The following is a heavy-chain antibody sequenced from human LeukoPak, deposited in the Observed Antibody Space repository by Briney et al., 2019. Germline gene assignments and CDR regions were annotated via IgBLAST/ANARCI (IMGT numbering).Heavy chain of an antibody. CDR1: GGSINSYY. J-gene: IGHJ6*02. Sequence: SETLSLTCTVSGGSINSYYWTWIRQPPGKGLEWIGYIFYSGSTSYNPSLKSRVTFSVDTSKNQFSLKLNSVTAADTAVYYCARDRWNDAYNGMDVWGQGTTVTVSS. CDR3: ARDRWNDAYNGMDV. D-gene: IGHD1-1*01. V-gene: IGHV4-59*01. CDR2: IFYSGST.